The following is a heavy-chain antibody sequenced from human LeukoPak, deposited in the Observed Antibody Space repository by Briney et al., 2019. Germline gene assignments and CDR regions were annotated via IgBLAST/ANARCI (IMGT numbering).Heavy chain of an antibody. CDR3: ARGGSRYCSGGSCYSYDAFDI. Sequence: SVKVSCKASGGTFSSYAISWARQAPGQGLEWMGRIIPILGIANYAQKFQGRVTITADKSTSTAYMELSSLRSEDTAVYYCARGGSRYCSGGSCYSYDAFDIWGQGTMVTVSS. CDR1: GGTFSSYA. J-gene: IGHJ3*02. CDR2: IIPILGIA. D-gene: IGHD2-15*01. V-gene: IGHV1-69*04.